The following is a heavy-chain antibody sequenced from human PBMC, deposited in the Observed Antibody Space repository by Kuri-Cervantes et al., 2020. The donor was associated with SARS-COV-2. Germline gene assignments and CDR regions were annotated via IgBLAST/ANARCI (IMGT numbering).Heavy chain of an antibody. CDR1: GYTFTNYG. V-gene: IGHV1-18*01. Sequence: ASVQVSCKASGYTFTNYGITWVRQAPGQGLEWMGWISAYNGYTIYAQKLQGRVTMTTDTSTTTAYMELRSLRSDDTAVYYCAREGDYSDFRRPNYYYYYMDVWAKGPT. CDR3: AREGDYSDFRRPNYYYYYMDV. D-gene: IGHD4-11*01. J-gene: IGHJ6*03. CDR2: ISAYNGYT.